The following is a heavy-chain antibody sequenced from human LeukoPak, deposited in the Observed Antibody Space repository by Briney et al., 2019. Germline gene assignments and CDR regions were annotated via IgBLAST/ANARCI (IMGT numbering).Heavy chain of an antibody. CDR2: IRSKAYSGTT. CDR3: ARSRYCSSTSCYRRDWFDP. Sequence: GGSLRLSCTASGFTFGDFAMSWVRQAPGKGLEWVGFIRSKAYSGTTEYAASVRGRFTISRDDSKSIAYLQMNSLRAEDTAVYYCARSRYCSSTSCYRRDWFDPWGQGTLVTVSS. J-gene: IGHJ5*02. CDR1: GFTFGDFA. D-gene: IGHD2-2*02. V-gene: IGHV3-49*04.